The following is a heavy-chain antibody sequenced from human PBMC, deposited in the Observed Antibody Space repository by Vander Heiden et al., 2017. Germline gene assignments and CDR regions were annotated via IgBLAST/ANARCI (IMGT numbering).Heavy chain of an antibody. CDR2: IIPILGIA. CDR3: ARIHGESVDTAMDFDY. CDR1: GGTFSSYA. V-gene: IGHV1-69*10. J-gene: IGHJ4*01. Sequence: QVQLVQSGAEVTKPGSPVKVSCKASGGTFSSYAISWVRQAPGQGLEWMGGIIPILGIANYAQKFQGRVTITADKSTSTAYMELSSLRSEDTAVYYCARIHGESVDTAMDFDYWGHGTLVTVSS. D-gene: IGHD5-18*01.